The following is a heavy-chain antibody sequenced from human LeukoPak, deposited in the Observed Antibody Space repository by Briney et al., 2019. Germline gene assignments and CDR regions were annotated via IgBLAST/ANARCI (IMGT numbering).Heavy chain of an antibody. CDR1: GYTFTSYD. J-gene: IGHJ1*01. CDR3: ARGGPVAATHKYFQH. V-gene: IGHV1-8*01. CDR2: MHPNSGNT. Sequence: ASVKVSCKASGYTFTSYDINWVRQSTGQGLEWMGWMHPNSGNTGYAQNFQGRVTMTRNTSISTAYMELSSLRSEDTAVYYCARGGPVAATHKYFQHWGQGTLVTVSS. D-gene: IGHD6-19*01.